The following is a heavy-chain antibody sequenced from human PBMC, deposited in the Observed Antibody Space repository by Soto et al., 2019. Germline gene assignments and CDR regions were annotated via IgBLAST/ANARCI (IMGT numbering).Heavy chain of an antibody. V-gene: IGHV5-51*01. CDR1: GYSLTSYW. J-gene: IGHJ3*02. Sequence: GESLKISCKGSGYSLTSYWIGWVRQMPGKGLEWMGTIYPGDSDTRYSPSFQGQVTISADKSISTAYLQWSSLKASDTAMYYCARTPSLTVLAVDIWGQGTMVTVSS. D-gene: IGHD4-17*01. CDR3: ARTPSLTVLAVDI. CDR2: IYPGDSDT.